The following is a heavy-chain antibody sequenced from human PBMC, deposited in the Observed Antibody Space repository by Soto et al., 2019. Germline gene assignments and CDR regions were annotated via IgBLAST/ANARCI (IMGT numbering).Heavy chain of an antibody. CDR1: GFTFSSYG. Sequence: GGSLRLSCADSGFTFSSYGMHWVRQAPGKGLEWVAVIWYDGSNKYYADSVKGRFTISRDNSKNTLYLQMNSLRAEDTAVYYCARSYYYDSSGYSPIGYWGQGTLVTVSS. J-gene: IGHJ4*02. CDR2: IWYDGSNK. D-gene: IGHD3-22*01. CDR3: ARSYYYDSSGYSPIGY. V-gene: IGHV3-33*08.